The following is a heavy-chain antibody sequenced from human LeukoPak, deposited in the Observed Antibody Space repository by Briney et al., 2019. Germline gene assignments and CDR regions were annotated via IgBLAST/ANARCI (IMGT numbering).Heavy chain of an antibody. CDR2: IDHTGIT. D-gene: IGHD2-15*01. J-gene: IGHJ4*02. V-gene: IGHV4-59*12. CDR3: ARSCPYFMSVAAAGGTTFFDY. CDR1: DDSITIYY. Sequence: SETLSLTCTVSDDSITIYYWTWIRQPPGKGLEWIGYIDHTGITNYNPSLNSRVTISRDTSKNHFSLELSSATAADTAVYYCARSCPYFMSVAAAGGTTFFDYWGQGTLVTVSS.